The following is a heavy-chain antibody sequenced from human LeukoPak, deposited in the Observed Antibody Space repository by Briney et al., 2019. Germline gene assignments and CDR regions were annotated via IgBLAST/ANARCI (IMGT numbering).Heavy chain of an antibody. V-gene: IGHV3-30-3*01. D-gene: IGHD2-15*01. CDR3: ARVGCSGGSCYITYYYYGMDV. CDR1: GFTFSSYA. Sequence: HPGRSLRLSCAASGFTFSSYAMHWVRQAPGKGLEWVAVISYDGSNKYYADSVKGQFTISRDNSKNTLYLQMNSLRAEDTAVYYCARVGCSGGSCYITYYYYGMDVWGQGTTVTVSS. J-gene: IGHJ6*02. CDR2: ISYDGSNK.